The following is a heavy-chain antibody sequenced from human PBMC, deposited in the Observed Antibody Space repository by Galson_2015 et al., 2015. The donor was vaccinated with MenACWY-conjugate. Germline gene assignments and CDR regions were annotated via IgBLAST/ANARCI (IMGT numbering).Heavy chain of an antibody. Sequence: SLRLSCAVSGFTFTGYEFNWVRQAPGKGLEWLSYISKSGSPIYYAASVKGRFTISRDNTKKSLFLPMNSLTAGDTAVYYCARVATWIHQYYYYMDVWGKGTTVTVSS. CDR2: ISKSGSPI. J-gene: IGHJ6*03. CDR3: ARVATWIHQYYYYMDV. V-gene: IGHV3-48*03. CDR1: GFTFTGYE. D-gene: IGHD5-18*01.